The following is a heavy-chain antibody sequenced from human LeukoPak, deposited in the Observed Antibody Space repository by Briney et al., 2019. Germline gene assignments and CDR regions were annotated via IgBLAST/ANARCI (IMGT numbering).Heavy chain of an antibody. D-gene: IGHD6-13*01. J-gene: IGHJ6*03. Sequence: GGSLRLSCAASGFIFSRNSMNWVRQAPGKGLEWVSSISSSSSYIYYADSVKGRFTISRDNAKNSLYLQMNSLRAEDTAVYYCARVRGVVSSSWSDPRFYYYYYMDVWGKGTTVTVSS. CDR1: GFIFSRNS. CDR2: ISSSSSYI. CDR3: ARVRGVVSSSWSDPRFYYYYYMDV. V-gene: IGHV3-21*01.